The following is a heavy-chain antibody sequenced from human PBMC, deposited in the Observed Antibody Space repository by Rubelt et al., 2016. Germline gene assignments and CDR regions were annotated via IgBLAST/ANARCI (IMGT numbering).Heavy chain of an antibody. CDR2: IDPSDSYT. D-gene: IGHD4-23*01. J-gene: IGHJ5*02. Sequence: EVQLVQSGAEVKKPGESLRLSCKGSGYSFTSYWISWVRQMPGKGLEWMGRIDPSDSYTNYSPSFQGHVTISADKSISTAYLQWSSLKASDTAMYYCARHAGDGGNSEDWFDPWGQGTLVTVSS. CDR3: ARHAGDGGNSEDWFDP. CDR1: GYSFTSYW. V-gene: IGHV5-10-1*01.